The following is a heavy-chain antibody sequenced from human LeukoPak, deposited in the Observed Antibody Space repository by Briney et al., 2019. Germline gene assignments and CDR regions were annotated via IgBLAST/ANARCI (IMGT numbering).Heavy chain of an antibody. CDR2: ISYDGSNK. V-gene: IGHV3-30-3*01. D-gene: IGHD2-21*02. CDR3: ASFVEVVTAIDAAFDI. J-gene: IGHJ3*02. CDR1: GFTFSSYA. Sequence: QPGGSLRLSCAASGFTFSSYAMHWVRQAPGKGLEWVAVISYDGSNKYYADSVKGRFTISRDNSKNTLYLRMNSLRAEDTAVYYCASFVEVVTAIDAAFDIWGQGTMVTVSS.